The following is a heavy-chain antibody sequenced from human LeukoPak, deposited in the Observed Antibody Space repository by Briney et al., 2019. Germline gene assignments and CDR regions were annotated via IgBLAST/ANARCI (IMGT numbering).Heavy chain of an antibody. CDR1: GFTFEDHD. CDR3: AKDLGGSATTV. J-gene: IGHJ4*02. V-gene: IGHV3-9*01. CDR2: ISWSGDRM. Sequence: GRSLRLSCAASGFTFEDHDMHWVRQAPGKGLEWVSSISWSGDRMGYADAVKGRFTISRDNAKNSLFLQMNSLRVEDTALYYCAKDLGGSATTVWGQGTLVTVSS. D-gene: IGHD2-2*01.